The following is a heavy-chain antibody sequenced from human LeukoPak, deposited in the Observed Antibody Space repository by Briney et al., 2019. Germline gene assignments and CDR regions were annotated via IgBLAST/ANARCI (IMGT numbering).Heavy chain of an antibody. J-gene: IGHJ4*02. CDR1: VFSLSTSGVG. D-gene: IGHD2-8*01. CDR2: IYWNDDK. CDR3: AHRLVLSNSFDY. Sequence: ESGPTLVKPPQTLTLTCTFSVFSLSTSGVGVGWIRQPPGKALEWLALIYWNDDKRSSPSLKSRLTITKDTSKNQVVLTMTDMDPVDTATYYCAHRLVLSNSFDYWGQGTLVTVSS. V-gene: IGHV2-5*01.